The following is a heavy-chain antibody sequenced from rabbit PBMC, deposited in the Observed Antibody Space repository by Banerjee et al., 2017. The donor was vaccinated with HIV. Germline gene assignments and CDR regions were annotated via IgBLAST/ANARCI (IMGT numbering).Heavy chain of an antibody. CDR3: ARDLYAGYAGYADSTWKMNL. D-gene: IGHD6-1*01. J-gene: IGHJ4*01. V-gene: IGHV1S40*01. CDR2: IDAGSSGIS. CDR1: GFSFSSSYW. Sequence: QSLEESGGDPVKPGASLTLTCTASGFSFSSSYWICWVRQAPGKGLEWIACIDAGSSGISYYANWAKGRFTISKTSSTTVTLQMTSLTAADTATHFCARDLYAGYAGYADSTWKMNLWGQGTLVTVS.